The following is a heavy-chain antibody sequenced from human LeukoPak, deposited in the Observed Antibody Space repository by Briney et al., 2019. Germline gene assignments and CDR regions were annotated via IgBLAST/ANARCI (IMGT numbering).Heavy chain of an antibody. CDR1: GRTFSSYD. CDR2: IIPIFGTA. CDR3: AREGVSSGSTWY. V-gene: IGHV1-69*13. J-gene: IGHJ4*02. D-gene: IGHD3-22*01. Sequence: SVNVSCKASGRTFSSYDISWARQAPAQGLEWMGGIIPIFGTANYAQKVQGRVTITADESTSTAYIEVCSLRSEDTAVYYCAREGVSSGSTWYWGQGTLVTVSS.